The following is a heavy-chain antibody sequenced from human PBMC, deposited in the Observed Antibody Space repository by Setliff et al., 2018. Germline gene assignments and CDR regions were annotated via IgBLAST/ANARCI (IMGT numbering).Heavy chain of an antibody. CDR3: AREKGVYTYYFDY. V-gene: IGHV4-59*01. CDR1: GGSFSTYY. J-gene: IGHJ4*02. CDR2: IYYSGST. Sequence: SETLSLTCAVYGGSFSTYYWSWIRQPPGKGLEWIGYIYYSGSTYYNPSLKSRVTISVDTSKNQFSLKLSSVTAADTAVYYCAREKGVYTYYFDYWGQGTLVTVSS. D-gene: IGHD3-10*01.